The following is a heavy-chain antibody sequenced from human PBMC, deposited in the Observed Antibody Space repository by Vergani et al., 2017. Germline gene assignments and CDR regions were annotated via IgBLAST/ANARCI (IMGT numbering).Heavy chain of an antibody. D-gene: IGHD2-15*01. J-gene: IGHJ1*01. V-gene: IGHV3-7*01. CDR1: GFTFGDYY. Sequence: EVHLEESGGGLVQPGGSLRLSCAASGFTFGDYYMAWIRLAPGKGLDWVASIKRDGTETFYVDSVKGRFTISRDNAKTTLYLQMNSLRDEDRGVYYCARIIGGSAPYLHYLGQGTLVTVAS. CDR3: ARIIGGSAPYLHY. CDR2: IKRDGTET.